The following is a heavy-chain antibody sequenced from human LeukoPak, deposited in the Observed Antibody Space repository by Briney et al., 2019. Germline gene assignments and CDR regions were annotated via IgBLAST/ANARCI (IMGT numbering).Heavy chain of an antibody. Sequence: SETLSLTCAVYGGSFSGYYWSWIRQPPGKGLEWIGEINHSGSTNYNPSLKSRVTISVDTSKNQFSLKLSSVTAADTAVYYCARAHGYSYGYWFDPWGQGTLVTVSS. CDR3: ARAHGYSYGYWFDP. D-gene: IGHD5-18*01. CDR1: GGSFSGYY. CDR2: INHSGST. J-gene: IGHJ5*02. V-gene: IGHV4-34*01.